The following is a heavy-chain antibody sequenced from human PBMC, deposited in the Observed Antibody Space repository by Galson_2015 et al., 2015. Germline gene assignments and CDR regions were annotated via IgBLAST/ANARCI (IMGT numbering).Heavy chain of an antibody. CDR3: AKSPVGYCSSTSCPTPFFDY. CDR1: GFTFSSYA. CDR2: ISGSGGST. Sequence: SLRLSCAASGFTFSSYAMSWVRQAPGKGLEWVLAISGSGGSTYYADSVKGRFTISRDNSKNTLYLQMNSLRAEDTAVYYCAKSPVGYCSSTSCPTPFFDYWGQGTLVTVSS. V-gene: IGHV3-23*01. J-gene: IGHJ4*02. D-gene: IGHD2-2*01.